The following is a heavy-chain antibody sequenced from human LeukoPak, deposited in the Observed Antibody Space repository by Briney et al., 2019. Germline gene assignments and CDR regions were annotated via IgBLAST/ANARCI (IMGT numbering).Heavy chain of an antibody. J-gene: IGHJ2*01. D-gene: IGHD6-13*01. V-gene: IGHV4-34*01. CDR1: GGSFSGYY. CDR3: ARFSSYTAYWYFDL. Sequence: SETLSLTCAVYGGSFSGYYWSWIRQPPGKGLEWIGEINHSGSTNYNPSLKSRVTISVDTSKNQFSLKLSSVTAADTAVYYCARFSSYTAYWYFDLWGRGTLVTVSS. CDR2: INHSGST.